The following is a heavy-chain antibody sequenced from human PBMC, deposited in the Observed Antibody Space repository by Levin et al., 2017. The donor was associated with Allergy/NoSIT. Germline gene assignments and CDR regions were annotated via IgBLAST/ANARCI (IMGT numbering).Heavy chain of an antibody. CDR1: GYTFTNYY. J-gene: IGHJ4*02. CDR2: INPSVGST. CDR3: ARAQWASELVLFDY. V-gene: IGHV1-46*01. D-gene: IGHD6-13*01. Sequence: GESLKISCKASGYTFTNYYMHWVRQAPGQGLEWMGIINPSVGSTTYAQKFQGRVTMTWDTSTSTVYMELSSLRSEDTAVYYCARAQWASELVLFDYWGQGTLVTVSS.